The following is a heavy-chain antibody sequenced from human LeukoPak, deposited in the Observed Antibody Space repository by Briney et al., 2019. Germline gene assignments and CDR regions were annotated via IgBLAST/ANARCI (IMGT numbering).Heavy chain of an antibody. CDR3: ARGPSYNWKPRGFDY. J-gene: IGHJ4*02. CDR2: IYHSGST. Sequence: SGTLSLTCAVSGGSISSSNWWSWVRQPPGKGLEWIGEIYHSGSTNYNPSLKSRVTISVDTSKNQFSLKLSSVTAADTAVYYCARGPSYNWKPRGFDYWGQGTLVTVSS. D-gene: IGHD1-20*01. V-gene: IGHV4-4*02. CDR1: GGSISSSNW.